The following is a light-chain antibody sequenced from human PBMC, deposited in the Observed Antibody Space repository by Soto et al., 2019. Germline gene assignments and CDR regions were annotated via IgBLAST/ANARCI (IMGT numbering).Light chain of an antibody. J-gene: IGKJ1*01. CDR3: QQSDTKWT. CDR2: AAS. Sequence: DIQMTQSPSSLSASVGDRVTITCRSSQSISTYLNWYQQKPGRAPKVLIYAASSLQSGVPSRFRGSGSGTYLPLTIDRLQPEDFATYYWQQSDTKWTFGQGTKVEIK. V-gene: IGKV1-39*01. CDR1: QSISTY.